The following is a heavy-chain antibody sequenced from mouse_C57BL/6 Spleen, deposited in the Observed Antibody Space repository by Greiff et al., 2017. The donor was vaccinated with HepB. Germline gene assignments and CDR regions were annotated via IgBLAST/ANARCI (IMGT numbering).Heavy chain of an antibody. V-gene: IGHV1-18*01. CDR3: AREGYDYDGEGYAMDY. CDR1: GYTFTDYN. D-gene: IGHD2-4*01. Sequence: VQLKESGPELVKPGASVKIPCKASGYTFTDYNMDWVKQSHGKSLEWIGDINPNNGGTIYNQKFKGKATLTVDKSSSTAYMELRSLTSEDTAVYYCAREGYDYDGEGYAMDYWGQGTSVTVSS. CDR2: INPNNGGT. J-gene: IGHJ4*01.